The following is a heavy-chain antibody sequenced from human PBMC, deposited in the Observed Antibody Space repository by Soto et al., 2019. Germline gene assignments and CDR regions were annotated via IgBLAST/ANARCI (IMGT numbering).Heavy chain of an antibody. V-gene: IGHV3-23*01. CDR2: ISGSGGST. J-gene: IGHJ6*03. CDR3: AKPPGHGYYYMDV. CDR1: GFTFSSYV. Sequence: EVQLLESGGGLVQPGGSLRLSCAASGFTFSSYVMSWVRQAPGKGLEWVSAISGSGGSTYYADSVKGRFTISRDNSKNTLYLQMNSLRAEDTAVYYCAKPPGHGYYYMDVWGKGTTVTVSS.